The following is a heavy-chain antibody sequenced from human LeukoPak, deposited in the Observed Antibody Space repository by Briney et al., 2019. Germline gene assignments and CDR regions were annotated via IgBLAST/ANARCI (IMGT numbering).Heavy chain of an antibody. CDR1: GYTLTELS. Sequence: ASVKVSCKVSGYTLTELSMHWVRQAPGKGLEWMGGFDPEDGETIYAQKFQGRVTMTEDTSTDTAYMELSSLRSEDTAVYYCATLPLSYDYVWGSYRQYYLDYWGQGTLVTVSS. J-gene: IGHJ4*02. D-gene: IGHD3-16*02. CDR3: ATLPLSYDYVWGSYRQYYLDY. CDR2: FDPEDGET. V-gene: IGHV1-24*01.